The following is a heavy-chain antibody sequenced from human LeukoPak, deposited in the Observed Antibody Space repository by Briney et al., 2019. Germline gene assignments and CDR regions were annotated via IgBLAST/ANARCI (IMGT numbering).Heavy chain of an antibody. CDR3: AKDRGGITGTLGAFDI. V-gene: IGHV3-11*01. CDR2: ISSSGTTT. J-gene: IGHJ3*02. D-gene: IGHD1-20*01. Sequence: GGSLRLSCAASGFTFSDYYMSWIRQAPGKGLEWVSYISSSGTTTYYADSVKGRFTISRDNSKNTLYLQMNSLRAEDTAVYYCAKDRGGITGTLGAFDIWGQGTMVTVSS. CDR1: GFTFSDYY.